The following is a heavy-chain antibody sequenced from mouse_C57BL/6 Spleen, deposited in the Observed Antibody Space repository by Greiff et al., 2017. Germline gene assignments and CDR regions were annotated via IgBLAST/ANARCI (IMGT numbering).Heavy chain of an antibody. CDR3: ASITTVVANYYAMDY. CDR1: GYTFTSYG. V-gene: IGHV1-81*01. J-gene: IGHJ4*01. CDR2: IYPRSGNT. Sequence: VQLQQSGAELARPGASVKLSCKASGYTFTSYGISWVKQRTGQGLEWIGEIYPRSGNTYYNEKFKGKATLTADKSSSTAYMELRSLTSEDSAVYFCASITTVVANYYAMDYWGQGTSVTVSS. D-gene: IGHD1-1*01.